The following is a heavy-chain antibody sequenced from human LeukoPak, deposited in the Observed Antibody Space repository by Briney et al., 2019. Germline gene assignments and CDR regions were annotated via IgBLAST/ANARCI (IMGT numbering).Heavy chain of an antibody. Sequence: SETLSLTCTVSGDSFSNYYWSWIRQPPGKGLEWIGYIYYTGSTNYNPSLKSRVTISLDTSKNQFSLKLTSVTAADTAVYYCARYSYGGYHFDYWGRGTRVTVPS. CDR3: ARYSYGGYHFDY. V-gene: IGHV4-59*08. CDR1: GDSFSNYY. J-gene: IGHJ4*02. D-gene: IGHD5-18*01. CDR2: IYYTGST.